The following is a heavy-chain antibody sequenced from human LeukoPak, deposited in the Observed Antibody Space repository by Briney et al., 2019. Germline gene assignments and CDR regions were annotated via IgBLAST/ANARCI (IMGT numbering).Heavy chain of an antibody. J-gene: IGHJ4*02. V-gene: IGHV3-43*01. D-gene: IGHD6-13*01. CDR3: AKGCSSGPVLALDY. CDR2: ISWDGGST. CDR1: GFTFDDYT. Sequence: GGSLRLSCAASGFTFDDYTMHWVRQAPGEGLEWVSLISWDGGSTYYADSVKGRFTISRDNSKNSLYLQMSSLRAEDAASYYGAKGCSSGPVLALDYWGQGTLVTASS.